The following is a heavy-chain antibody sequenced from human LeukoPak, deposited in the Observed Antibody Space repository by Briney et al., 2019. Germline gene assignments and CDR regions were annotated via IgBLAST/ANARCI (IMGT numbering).Heavy chain of an antibody. D-gene: IGHD3-9*01. CDR1: GFIFSSYA. Sequence: PGGSLRLSCAASGFIFSSYAMHWVRQAPGKGLEWVAVISYDGSNKYYADSVKGRFTISRDNSKNTLYLQMNSLRAEDTAVYYCARDLKRITIFLPHGYWGQGTLVTVSS. V-gene: IGHV3-30*04. J-gene: IGHJ4*02. CDR2: ISYDGSNK. CDR3: ARDLKRITIFLPHGY.